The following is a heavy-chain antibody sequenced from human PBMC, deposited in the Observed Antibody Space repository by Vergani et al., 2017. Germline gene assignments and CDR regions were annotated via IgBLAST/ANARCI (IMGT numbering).Heavy chain of an antibody. CDR1: GFTFSSYG. CDR2: IWYDGRNK. Sequence: QVQLVESGGGVVQPGRSLRLSCAASGFTFSSYGMHWVRQAPGKGLEWVAVIWYDGRNKYYADSVKGRFTITSENSKNTLYLQMNSLRAEDTAVYYCAGQAGYGDYGSPADDYWGQGTLVTVSA. V-gene: IGHV3-33*01. CDR3: AGQAGYGDYGSPADDY. D-gene: IGHD4-17*01. J-gene: IGHJ4*02.